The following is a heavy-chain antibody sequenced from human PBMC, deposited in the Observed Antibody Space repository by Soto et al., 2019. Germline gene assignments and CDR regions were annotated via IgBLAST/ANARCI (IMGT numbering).Heavy chain of an antibody. CDR2: ISSSGSTI. J-gene: IGHJ4*02. Sequence: GGSLRLSCAASGFTFSDYYMSWIRQAPGKGLEWVSYISSSGSTIYNADSVMGRLTISRDNAKNSLYLQMNSFSAEDTAVYYCARAPRGYGHERRFDCWGQGTMVTVSS. D-gene: IGHD5-18*01. CDR1: GFTFSDYY. V-gene: IGHV3-11*01. CDR3: ARAPRGYGHERRFDC.